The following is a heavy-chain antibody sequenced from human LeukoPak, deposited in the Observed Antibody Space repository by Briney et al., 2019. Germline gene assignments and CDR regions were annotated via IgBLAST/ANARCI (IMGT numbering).Heavy chain of an antibody. CDR1: GGSFSGYY. D-gene: IGHD3-16*01. J-gene: IGHJ5*02. Sequence: SETLSLTCAVYGGSFSGYYWSWIRQPPGKGLEWIGEINHSGSTNYNPSLKSRVTISVDTSKNQFSLKLSSVTAADTAVYYCAGWSTMITFNWFHPWGQGTLVTVSS. CDR2: INHSGST. V-gene: IGHV4-34*01. CDR3: AGWSTMITFNWFHP.